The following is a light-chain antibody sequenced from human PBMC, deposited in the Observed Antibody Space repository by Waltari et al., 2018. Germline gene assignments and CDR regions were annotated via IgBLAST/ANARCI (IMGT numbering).Light chain of an antibody. CDR1: QDINTY. V-gene: IGKV1-17*01. CDR2: DAS. Sequence: DIQMTQSPSSLSSSVGDRVTITCRASQDINTYLNWYQQKPGKAPKRLIYDASSLQSGVPSRFSGSGSGTLFTLTISSLQPEDFATYYCLQYNSARLTFGGGTKVEIK. J-gene: IGKJ4*01. CDR3: LQYNSARLT.